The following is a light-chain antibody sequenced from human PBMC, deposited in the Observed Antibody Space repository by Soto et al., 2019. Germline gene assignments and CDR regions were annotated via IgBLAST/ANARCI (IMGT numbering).Light chain of an antibody. CDR2: GAS. CDR3: QQHGRSPGVT. Sequence: EIVLTQSPGTLSLSPGERATLSCRASQSVNNRYLAWYQQIPGQAPRLVIFGASSRATGIPDRFSGSGSGTDFTLTISRLEPEDFAVYYCQQHGRSPGVTFGGGTKVESK. V-gene: IGKV3-20*01. J-gene: IGKJ4*01. CDR1: QSVNNRY.